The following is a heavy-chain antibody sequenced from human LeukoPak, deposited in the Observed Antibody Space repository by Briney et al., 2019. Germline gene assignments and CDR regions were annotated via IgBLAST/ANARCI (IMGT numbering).Heavy chain of an antibody. Sequence: PGGSLRLSCAASGFTVSNNYMSWVRQAPGKGLEWVSIIYSGGNTYYADSVKGRFTISRDNSKNTLYLQMNSLRAEDTAVYYCASSLYGDDNYWGQGTLVTVSS. D-gene: IGHD4-17*01. V-gene: IGHV3-53*01. CDR3: ASSLYGDDNY. J-gene: IGHJ4*02. CDR1: GFTVSNNY. CDR2: IYSGGNT.